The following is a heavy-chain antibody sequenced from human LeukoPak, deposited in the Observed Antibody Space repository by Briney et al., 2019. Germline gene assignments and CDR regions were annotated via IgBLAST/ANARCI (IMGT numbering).Heavy chain of an antibody. CDR1: GFTLSGHW. Sequence: GGSLRLSCAASGFTLSGHWMSWVRQAPGKGLEWVANINQGGSDKYYVDSVKGRFTISRDNANNLLYLQMNSLRGEDTAVYYCAGRIAVAGTHDAFDIWGQGTMVTVPS. CDR2: INQGGSDK. CDR3: AGRIAVAGTHDAFDI. D-gene: IGHD6-19*01. V-gene: IGHV3-7*01. J-gene: IGHJ3*02.